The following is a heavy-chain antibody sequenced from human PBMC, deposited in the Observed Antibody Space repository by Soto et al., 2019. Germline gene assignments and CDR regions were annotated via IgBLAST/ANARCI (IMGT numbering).Heavy chain of an antibody. V-gene: IGHV4-30-2*01. CDR3: ARVPADYVGWFDP. J-gene: IGHJ5*02. CDR1: GGSISSGGYS. CDR2: IYHSGST. Sequence: QLQLQEFGSGLVKPSQTLSLTCAVSGGSISSGGYSWSWIRQPPGKGLEWIGYIYHSGSTYYSPSSKSRVPISADRSKNQFSLKRSSVTAADTAEYYCARVPADYVGWFDPSGQGTLVTVSS. D-gene: IGHD4-17*01.